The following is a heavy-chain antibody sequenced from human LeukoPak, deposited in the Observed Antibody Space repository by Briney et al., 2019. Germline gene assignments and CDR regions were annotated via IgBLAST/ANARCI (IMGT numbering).Heavy chain of an antibody. J-gene: IGHJ4*02. Sequence: SETLSLTCAVYGGSFSGYYWSWIRQPPGKGLEWIGEINHSGSTNYNPSLKSRVTLSVDTSKNQFSLKLSSVTAADTAVYYCARGSMIVVVISKTFDYWGQGTLVTVSS. CDR3: ARGSMIVVVISKTFDY. D-gene: IGHD3-22*01. V-gene: IGHV4-34*01. CDR1: GGSFSGYY. CDR2: INHSGST.